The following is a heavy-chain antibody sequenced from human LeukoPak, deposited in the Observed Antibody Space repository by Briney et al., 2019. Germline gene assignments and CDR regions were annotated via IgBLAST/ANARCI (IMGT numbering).Heavy chain of an antibody. CDR1: GGPISSGSSY. CDR2: IYTSGNT. Sequence: SETLSLTCTVSGGPISSGSSYWSWIRQPAGKGLEWIGRIYTSGNTNYKPSLQSRVTISVDTAKNQFSLKLSSVTAADTAVYYCTRGDNTWGQGTLVTVSS. V-gene: IGHV4-61*02. J-gene: IGHJ5*02. CDR3: TRGDNT. D-gene: IGHD2/OR15-2a*01.